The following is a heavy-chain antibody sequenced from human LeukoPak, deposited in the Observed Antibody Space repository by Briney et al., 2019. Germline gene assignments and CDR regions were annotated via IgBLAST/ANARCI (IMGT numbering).Heavy chain of an antibody. CDR3: ARHLLAYSNYGYYYMDV. CDR2: IHYSGST. J-gene: IGHJ6*03. V-gene: IGHV4-39*01. Sequence: SETLSLTCTVSGGSLSSSSYYWGWIRQPPGKGLEWIGSIHYSGSTYYNPSLKSRVTISVDTSKNQFSLKLSSVTAADTAVYYCARHLLAYSNYGYYYMDVWGKGTTVTVSS. D-gene: IGHD4-11*01. CDR1: GGSLSSSSYY.